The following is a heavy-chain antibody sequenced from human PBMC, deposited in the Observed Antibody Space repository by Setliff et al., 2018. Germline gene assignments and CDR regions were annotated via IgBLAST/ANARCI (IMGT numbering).Heavy chain of an antibody. CDR3: ARSLGSGSYYGSRPFHSDY. CDR2: IDRSGNT. V-gene: IGHV4-61*09. D-gene: IGHD3-10*01. CDR1: GDSISTGINY. J-gene: IGHJ4*02. Sequence: SETLSLTCTVSGDSISTGINYWSWIRQPAGKVLEWIGHIDRSGNTNFNPSLKSRVTIAGDRSKNQFSQELSSVTAADTAVYYCARSLGSGSYYGSRPFHSDYWGQGILVTVSS.